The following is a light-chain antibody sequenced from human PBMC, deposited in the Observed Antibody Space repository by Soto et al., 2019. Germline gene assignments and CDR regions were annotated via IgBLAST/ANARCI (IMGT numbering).Light chain of an antibody. Sequence: EIVMTQSPATLSVSPGERLTLSCRASQSVSSNLAWYQQKPGQTPRLLIYGVSTRATGIPARFSGSGSGTELTLTVSSLQSEDFAVYYCQQYSNWPLTFGGGTRVEIK. CDR2: GVS. CDR1: QSVSSN. CDR3: QQYSNWPLT. J-gene: IGKJ4*02. V-gene: IGKV3-15*01.